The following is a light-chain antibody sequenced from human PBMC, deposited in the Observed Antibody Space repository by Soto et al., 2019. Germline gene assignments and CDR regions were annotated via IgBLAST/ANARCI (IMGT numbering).Light chain of an antibody. V-gene: IGKV2-28*01. CDR1: QSLLHSNGYNY. CDR3: MQALQPPLT. J-gene: IGKJ1*01. CDR2: LGS. Sequence: DIVMTQSPLSLPVTPGEPASISCRSSQSLLHSNGYNYLDWYLQKPGQSPQLLIYLGSNRASGVPDRFSGSGSGTDFTLKISRVEAADVGVYYCMQALQPPLTFGQGTKVEIK.